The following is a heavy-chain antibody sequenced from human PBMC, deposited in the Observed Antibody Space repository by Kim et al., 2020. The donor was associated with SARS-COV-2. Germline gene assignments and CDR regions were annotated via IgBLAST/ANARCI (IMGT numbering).Heavy chain of an antibody. J-gene: IGHJ6*02. CDR2: IYYSGST. CDR1: GGSISSSSYY. V-gene: IGHV4-39*01. Sequence: SETLSLTCTVSGGSISSSSYYWGWIRQPPGKGLEWIGSIYYSGSTYYNPSLKSRVTISVDTSKNQFSLKLSSVTAADTAVYYCTRVGFYDYGDYLDYYYGMDVWGQGTTVTVSS. CDR3: TRVGFYDYGDYLDYYYGMDV. D-gene: IGHD4-17*01.